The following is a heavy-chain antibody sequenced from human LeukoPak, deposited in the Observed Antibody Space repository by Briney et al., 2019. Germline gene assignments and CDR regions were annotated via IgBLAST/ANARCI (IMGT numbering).Heavy chain of an antibody. CDR3: VKDPVAGPAVYAEYFHH. CDR1: GFTFSSYA. D-gene: IGHD6-19*01. Sequence: PGGSLRLSCSASGFTFSSYAMHWGRQAPGKGLEYVSAISSNGGSTYYADSVKGRFTISRDNSKNTLYLQMSSLRAEDAALYYCVKDPVAGPAVYAEYFHHWGQGTLVTVSS. J-gene: IGHJ1*01. V-gene: IGHV3-64D*06. CDR2: ISSNGGST.